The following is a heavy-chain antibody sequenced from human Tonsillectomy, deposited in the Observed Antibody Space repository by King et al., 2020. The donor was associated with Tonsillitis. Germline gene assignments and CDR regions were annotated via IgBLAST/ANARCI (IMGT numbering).Heavy chain of an antibody. D-gene: IGHD1-26*01. CDR3: ARAKCGSYWMYNWFDP. Sequence: SGAEVKKPGASVKVSCKASGYTFTSYYMHWVRQAPGQGLEWMGIINPSGGSTSYAQKFQGRVTMTRDTSTSTVYMELSSLRSEDTAVYSCARAKCGSYWMYNWFDPWGQGTLVTVSS. CDR2: INPSGGST. CDR1: GYTFTSYY. V-gene: IGHV1-46*01. J-gene: IGHJ5*02.